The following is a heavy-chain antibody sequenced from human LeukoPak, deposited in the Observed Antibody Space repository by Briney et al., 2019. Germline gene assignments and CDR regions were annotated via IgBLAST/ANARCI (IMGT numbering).Heavy chain of an antibody. V-gene: IGHV4-34*01. J-gene: IGHJ3*02. Sequence: SETLSLTCAVYGGSFSGYYWSWIRQPPGKGLEWIGEINHSGSTNYNPSLKSRVTISVDTSKNQFSLKLSSVTAADTAVYYCARTPYYDFWSGYYRPNDAFDIWGQGTMVTVSS. CDR1: GGSFSGYY. CDR3: ARTPYYDFWSGYYRPNDAFDI. D-gene: IGHD3-3*01. CDR2: INHSGST.